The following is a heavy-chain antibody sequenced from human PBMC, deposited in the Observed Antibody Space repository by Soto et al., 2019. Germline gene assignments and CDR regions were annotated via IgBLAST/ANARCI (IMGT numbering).Heavy chain of an antibody. CDR3: ARLLGCGGGSCYWRDYYYGMDV. D-gene: IGHD2-15*01. J-gene: IGHJ6*02. Sequence: QVPGKGLEWMGRIDPSDSYTNYSPSFQGHVTISADKSISTAYLQWSSLKASDTAMYYCARLLGCGGGSCYWRDYYYGMDVWGQGTTVTVSS. CDR2: IDPSDSYT. V-gene: IGHV5-10-1*01.